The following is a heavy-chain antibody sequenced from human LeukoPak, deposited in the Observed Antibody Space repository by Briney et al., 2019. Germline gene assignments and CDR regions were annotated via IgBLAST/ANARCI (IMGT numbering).Heavy chain of an antibody. J-gene: IGHJ4*02. Sequence: SETLSLTCAVYGGSFSGYYWSWIRQPPGKGLEWIGEINHSGSTNYNPSLKSRVTISVDTSKNQFSLKLSSVTAADTAVYYCARGGPGTGIVVVVAATSPEYYFDYWGQGTLVTVSS. D-gene: IGHD2-15*01. CDR3: ARGGPGTGIVVVVAATSPEYYFDY. CDR2: INHSGST. V-gene: IGHV4-34*01. CDR1: GGSFSGYY.